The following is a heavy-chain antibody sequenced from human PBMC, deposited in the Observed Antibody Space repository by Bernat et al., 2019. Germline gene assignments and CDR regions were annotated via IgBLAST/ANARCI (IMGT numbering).Heavy chain of an antibody. CDR3: ARVSYRRFDI. CDR2: IYYSGST. J-gene: IGHJ3*02. Sequence: QLQLQESGSGLVKPSQTPSLTCAVSGGSISSGGYSWSWIRQPPGKGLEWIGYIYYSGSTNYNPSLTSRVTISVDTSKDQFSLKLNSVTAADTAVYYCARVSYRRFDIWGQGTRVTVSS. V-gene: IGHV4-61*08. CDR1: GGSISSGGYS. D-gene: IGHD1-1*01.